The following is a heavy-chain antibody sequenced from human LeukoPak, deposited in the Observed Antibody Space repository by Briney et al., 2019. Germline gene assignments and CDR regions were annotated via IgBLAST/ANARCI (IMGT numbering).Heavy chain of an antibody. D-gene: IGHD3-22*01. CDR1: GFTFSTYA. V-gene: IGHV3-23*01. J-gene: IGHJ4*02. CDR3: AKDRAYYSDSSGYYLVRAYDY. CDR2: ISGSGGST. Sequence: GGSVRLSCAASGFTFSTYAMSWVRQAPGKGLEWVSGISGSGGSTFYADSVKGRFTISRDNSKNTLYLQMNSLRAEDTAVYYCAKDRAYYSDSSGYYLVRAYDYWGQGTLVTVSS.